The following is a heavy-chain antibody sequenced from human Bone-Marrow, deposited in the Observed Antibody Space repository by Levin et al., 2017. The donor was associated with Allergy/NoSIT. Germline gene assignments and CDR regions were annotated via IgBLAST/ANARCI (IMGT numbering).Heavy chain of an antibody. CDR2: VNPSDGST. CDR3: ARERGITVAPYFFDS. V-gene: IGHV1-46*01. D-gene: IGHD4-23*01. Sequence: GGSLRLSCKASGYTFTRYYVSWVRQAPGQGLEWVGIVNPSDGSTDYAQKFQGRVTMTRDTSTSTVDMELRSLTSEDTAVYYCARERGITVAPYFFDSWGQGTLVTVSS. J-gene: IGHJ4*02. CDR1: GYTFTRYY.